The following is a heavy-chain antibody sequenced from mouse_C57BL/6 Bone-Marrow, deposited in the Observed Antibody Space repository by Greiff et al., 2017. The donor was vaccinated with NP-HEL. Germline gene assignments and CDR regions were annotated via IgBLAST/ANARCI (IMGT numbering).Heavy chain of an antibody. V-gene: IGHV1-67*01. CDR2: ISTYYGDA. J-gene: IGHJ4*01. Sequence: QVQLQQSGPELVRPGVSVKISCKGSGYTFTDYAMHWVKQSHAKSLEWIGVISTYYGDASYNQKVKDKATMTVDKSSNTAYMELARLTSEDSAVCYCASPYYYGSSYDYYAMDYWGQGTSVTVSS. CDR1: GYTFTDYA. D-gene: IGHD1-1*01. CDR3: ASPYYYGSSYDYYAMDY.